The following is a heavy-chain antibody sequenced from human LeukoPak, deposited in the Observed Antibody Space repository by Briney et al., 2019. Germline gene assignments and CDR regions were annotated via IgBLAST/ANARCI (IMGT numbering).Heavy chain of an antibody. D-gene: IGHD2-2*01. CDR2: INSDGSST. CDR3: XXXXXXXXXSSTSCSDPYYYYMDV. Sequence: GGSLRLSCAASGFTFDDYGMSWVRQAPGKGLVWVSRINSDGSSTSYADSVKGRFTISRDNAKNTLYLQMNSLRAEDTAVYDXXXXXXXXXXSSTSCSDPYYYYMDVWGKGTTVTVSS. CDR1: GFTFDDYG. V-gene: IGHV3-74*01. J-gene: IGHJ6*03.